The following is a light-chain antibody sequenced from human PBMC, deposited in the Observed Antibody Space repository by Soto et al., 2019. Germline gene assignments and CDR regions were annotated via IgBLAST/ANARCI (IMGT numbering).Light chain of an antibody. CDR3: QQYYSTLQT. CDR1: QSLFFSSNNNDY. V-gene: IGKV4-1*01. CDR2: WAS. J-gene: IGKJ1*01. Sequence: DIVMTQYPDSLAVSLGERATINCKSSQSLFFSSNNNDYLAWYQQKPGQPPKLLIYWASTRESGVPDRFSGSGSGTDFTLTISSLQAEDVAVYFCQQYYSTLQTFGQGTKVEIK.